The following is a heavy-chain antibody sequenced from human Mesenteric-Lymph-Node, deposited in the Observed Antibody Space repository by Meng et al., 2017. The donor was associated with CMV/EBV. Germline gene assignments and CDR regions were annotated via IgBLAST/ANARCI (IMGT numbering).Heavy chain of an antibody. CDR3: VRGSDFRYGMDV. D-gene: IGHD3-3*01. V-gene: IGHV3-21*06. J-gene: IGHJ6*02. CDR2: ISSRKGFT. CDR1: GMTFSSET. Sequence: GGSLRLSCAVSGMTFSSETMIWVRQAPGKGLEWVSSISSRKGFTYYADSVKDRFTISRDDASTSVYLQMNSLRVEDTATYYCVRGSDFRYGMDVWGQGTTVTVSS.